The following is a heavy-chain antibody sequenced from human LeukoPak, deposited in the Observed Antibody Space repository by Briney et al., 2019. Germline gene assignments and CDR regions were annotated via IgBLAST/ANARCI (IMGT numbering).Heavy chain of an antibody. V-gene: IGHV4-34*01. CDR3: ARGPRGYSGYGLLRFDY. D-gene: IGHD5-12*01. CDR2: INHSGST. CDR1: GGSISSYY. Sequence: SETLSLTCTVSGGSISSYYWSWIRQPPGKGLEWIGEINHSGSTNYNPSLKGRVTISVDTSKNQFSLKLSSVTAADTAVYYCARGPRGYSGYGLLRFDYWGQGTLVSVSS. J-gene: IGHJ4*02.